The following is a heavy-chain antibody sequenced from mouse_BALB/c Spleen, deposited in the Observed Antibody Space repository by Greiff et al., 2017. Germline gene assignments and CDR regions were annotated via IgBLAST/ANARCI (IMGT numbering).Heavy chain of an antibody. J-gene: IGHJ2*01. D-gene: IGHD4-1*01. Sequence: EVQRVESGGDLVKPGGSLKLSCAASGFTFSSYGMSWVRQTPDKRLEWVATISSGGSYTYYPDSVKGRFTISRDNAKNTLYLQMSSLKSEDTAMYYCARHGANWAYFDYWGQGTTLTVSS. CDR3: ARHGANWAYFDY. V-gene: IGHV5-6*01. CDR1: GFTFSSYG. CDR2: ISSGGSYT.